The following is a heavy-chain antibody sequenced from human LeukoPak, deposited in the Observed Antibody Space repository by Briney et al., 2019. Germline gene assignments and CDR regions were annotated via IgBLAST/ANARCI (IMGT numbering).Heavy chain of an antibody. D-gene: IGHD6-13*01. V-gene: IGHV4-39*01. CDR2: IYYSGST. CDR3: ASYQLVAYYFDY. CDR1: GGSISSSSYY. J-gene: IGHJ4*02. Sequence: SETLSLTCTVSGGSISSSSYYWGWVRQPPGKGLEWIGSIYYSGSTYYNPSLKSRVTISVDTSKNQFSLKLSSVTAADAAVYYCASYQLVAYYFDYWGQGTLVTVSS.